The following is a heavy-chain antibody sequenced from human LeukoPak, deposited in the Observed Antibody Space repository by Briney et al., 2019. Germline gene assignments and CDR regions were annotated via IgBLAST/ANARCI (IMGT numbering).Heavy chain of an antibody. CDR1: GFTFSDYY. V-gene: IGHV3-11*03. CDR2: ISGSSSFT. J-gene: IGHJ4*02. D-gene: IGHD3-10*01. CDR3: ARWFGSGSYHGY. Sequence: GGSLRLSCAASGFTFSDYYMSWIRQAPGKGLEWVSYISGSSSFTKYADSVKGRFTISRDNAKNSLYLQMSSLRAENTAVYYCARWFGSGSYHGYWGQGTLVTVSS.